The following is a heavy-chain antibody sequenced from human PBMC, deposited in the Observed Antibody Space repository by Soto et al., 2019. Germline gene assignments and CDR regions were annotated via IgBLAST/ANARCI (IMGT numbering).Heavy chain of an antibody. J-gene: IGHJ3*02. Sequence: QLQLQESGSGLLKPSQTLSLTCAVSGGSISSGGYSWSWIRQPPGKGLEWIGYIYHSGSTYYNPSLKSRCTISVDRSKNQFSLKLSSVTDADTAVDYGARTPDIWGQGTMVTVSS. V-gene: IGHV4-30-2*01. CDR1: GGSISSGGYS. CDR2: IYHSGST. CDR3: ARTPDI.